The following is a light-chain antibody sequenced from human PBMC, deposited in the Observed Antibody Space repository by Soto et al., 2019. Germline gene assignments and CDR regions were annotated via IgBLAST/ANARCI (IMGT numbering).Light chain of an antibody. CDR2: GAS. CDR3: LQYGSSPWCK. V-gene: IGKV3-20*01. Sequence: ETVLTQSPGTLSLSPGERATLSCRVSQSVYVTYLAWYQQKPGQAPKLLIYGASSRDTVNPDRFSGSGSLTDLTLTMSKLDTEGFALYSWLQYGSSPWCKFGKGNKVE. CDR1: QSVYVTY. J-gene: IGKJ1*01.